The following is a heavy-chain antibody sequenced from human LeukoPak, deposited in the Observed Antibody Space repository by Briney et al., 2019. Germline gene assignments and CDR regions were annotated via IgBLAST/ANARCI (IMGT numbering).Heavy chain of an antibody. Sequence: ASVKVSCKASGYTFTGYYMHWVRQAPGQGLEWMGWINPNSGGTNYARKFQGRVTMTRDTSISTAYMELSRLRSDDTAVYYCARDRTRTGYSSGWCHDYWGQGTLVTVSS. J-gene: IGHJ4*02. V-gene: IGHV1-2*02. D-gene: IGHD6-19*01. CDR3: ARDRTRTGYSSGWCHDY. CDR1: GYTFTGYY. CDR2: INPNSGGT.